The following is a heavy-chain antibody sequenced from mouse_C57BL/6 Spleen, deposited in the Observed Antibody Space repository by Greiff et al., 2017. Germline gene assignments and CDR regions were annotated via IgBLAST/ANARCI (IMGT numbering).Heavy chain of an antibody. CDR2: ISSGSSTI. CDR3: ARPRGYKADYAMDY. Sequence: EVKLMESGGGLVKPGGSLKLSCAASGFTFSDYGMHWVRQAPEKGLEWVAYISSGSSTIYYADTVKGRFTISRDNAKNTLFLQMTSLRSEDTAMYNCARPRGYKADYAMDYWGEGTSHTVSS. D-gene: IGHD2-2*01. J-gene: IGHJ4*01. V-gene: IGHV5-17*01. CDR1: GFTFSDYG.